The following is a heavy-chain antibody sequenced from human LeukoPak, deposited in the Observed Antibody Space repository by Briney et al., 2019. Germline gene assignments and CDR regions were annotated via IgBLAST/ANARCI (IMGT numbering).Heavy chain of an antibody. J-gene: IGHJ4*02. Sequence: GGSLRLSCAASGFTFSSNYMSWVRQAPGKGLEWVSVIYSGGSTYYSDSVKGRFTISRDNSKNTLYLQMNSLRAEDTAVYYCARATLSSSWYVDYFDYWGQGTLVTVSS. D-gene: IGHD6-13*01. CDR2: IYSGGST. CDR3: ARATLSSSWYVDYFDY. CDR1: GFTFSSNY. V-gene: IGHV3-66*01.